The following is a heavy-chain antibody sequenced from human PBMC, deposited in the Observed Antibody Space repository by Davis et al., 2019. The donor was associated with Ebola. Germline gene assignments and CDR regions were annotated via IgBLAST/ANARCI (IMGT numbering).Heavy chain of an antibody. D-gene: IGHD3-16*01. V-gene: IGHV3-48*01. CDR3: ARDYGWGFDY. Sequence: PGGSLRLSCAASGFTFSTYTMNWVRQAPGKGLEWVSYISASTNTIYYADSVKGRFTISRDNAKNSLYLQMNSLRAEDTAVYYCARDYGWGFDYWGQGTPVTVSS. CDR2: ISASTNTI. J-gene: IGHJ4*02. CDR1: GFTFSTYT.